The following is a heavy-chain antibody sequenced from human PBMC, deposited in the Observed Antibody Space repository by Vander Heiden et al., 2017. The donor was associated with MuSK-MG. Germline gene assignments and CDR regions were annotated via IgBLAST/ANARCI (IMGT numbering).Heavy chain of an antibody. CDR2: IDHSGST. D-gene: IGHD1-20*01. J-gene: IGHJ6*03. CDR1: GGSFRGHF. V-gene: IGHV4-34*01. CDR3: ARNTRITAHPDYFYYMDV. Sequence: QVQLQQWGAGLLKPSETLSLTCAVYGGSFRGHFWTWIRQPPGKGLEWLGEIDHSGSTNYNPSLKSRFSASVDTSKNQFSLKLTSVTAADAALYYCARNTRITAHPDYFYYMDVWGTGTTVTVSS.